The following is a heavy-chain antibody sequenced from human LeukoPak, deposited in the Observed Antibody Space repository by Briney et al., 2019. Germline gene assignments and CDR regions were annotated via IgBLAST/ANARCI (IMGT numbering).Heavy chain of an antibody. V-gene: IGHV3-30*18. J-gene: IGHJ4*02. Sequence: GGSLRLSCAASGFTFSSYGMHWVRQAPGKGLEWVAVISYDGSNKYYADSVKGRSTISRDNSKNTLYLQMNSLRAEDTAVYYCAKADSSGWYYFDYWGQGTLVTVSS. CDR3: AKADSSGWYYFDY. CDR2: ISYDGSNK. CDR1: GFTFSSYG. D-gene: IGHD6-19*01.